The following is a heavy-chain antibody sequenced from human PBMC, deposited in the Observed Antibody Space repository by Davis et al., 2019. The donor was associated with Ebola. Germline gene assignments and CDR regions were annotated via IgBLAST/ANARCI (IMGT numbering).Heavy chain of an antibody. CDR3: AREAAVALFDY. D-gene: IGHD6-19*01. Sequence: GGSLRLSCAASGFTFSSYAMHWVRQAPGKGLEWVANINQDGSEKYYVDSVKGRFTISRDNAKNSLYLQMNSLRAEDTAVYYCAREAAVALFDYWGQGTLVTVSS. J-gene: IGHJ4*02. CDR1: GFTFSSYA. V-gene: IGHV3-7*01. CDR2: INQDGSEK.